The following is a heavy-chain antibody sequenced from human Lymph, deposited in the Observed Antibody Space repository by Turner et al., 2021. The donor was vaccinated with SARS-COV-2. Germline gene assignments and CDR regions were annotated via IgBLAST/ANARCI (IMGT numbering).Heavy chain of an antibody. Sequence: EVHLVASGGCLVKPGGSLILSCAASGFTFSSYGMSWVRQAPGKGLEWVSAISGSGGSTYYADSVKGRFTISRDNSNNTLYLQMNSMRAEDTAVYYCAKGVAGGWLQPNSFDYWGQGTMVTVSS. D-gene: IGHD5-12*01. CDR3: AKGVAGGWLQPNSFDY. CDR1: GFTFSSYG. J-gene: IGHJ4*02. CDR2: ISGSGGST. V-gene: IGHV3-23*04.